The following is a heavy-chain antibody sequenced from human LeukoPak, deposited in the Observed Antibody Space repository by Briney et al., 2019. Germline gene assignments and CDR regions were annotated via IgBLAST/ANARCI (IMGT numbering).Heavy chain of an antibody. J-gene: IGHJ4*02. Sequence: SETLSLTCAVSGGFISSGSYSWSWIRQPPGKGLEWIGYIYPRGSTYYNPSLKSRVILSLDKSANQFSLNLSSVTAADTAVYYCARFSPRAMGNYLDFWGQGTLVTVSS. D-gene: IGHD7-27*01. CDR2: IYPRGST. V-gene: IGHV4-30-2*01. CDR1: GGFISSGSYS. CDR3: ARFSPRAMGNYLDF.